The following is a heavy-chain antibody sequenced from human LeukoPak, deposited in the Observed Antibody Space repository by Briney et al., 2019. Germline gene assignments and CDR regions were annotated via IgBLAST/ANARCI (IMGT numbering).Heavy chain of an antibody. CDR1: GFTFSSYG. CDR3: AREYSGSYRIRHFDY. J-gene: IGHJ4*02. CDR2: ISSSSSYI. V-gene: IGHV3-21*01. Sequence: GGSLRLSCAASGFTFSSYGMNWVRQAPGKGLEWVSSISSSSSYIYYADSVKGRFTISRDNAKNSLYLQMNSLRAEDTAVYYCAREYSGSYRIRHFDYWGQGTLVTVSS. D-gene: IGHD1-26*01.